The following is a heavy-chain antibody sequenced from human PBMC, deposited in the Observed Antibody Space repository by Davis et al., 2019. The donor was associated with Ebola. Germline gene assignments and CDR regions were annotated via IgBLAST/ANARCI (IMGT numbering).Heavy chain of an antibody. J-gene: IGHJ6*02. D-gene: IGHD5-18*01. V-gene: IGHV6-1*01. CDR2: TYYISSKWYN. CDR3: ARGWLRGGMNV. CDR1: GDSVSRGG. Sequence: PSETLSLTCAISGDSVSRGGWNWIRQSPSRGLEWLGRTYYISSKWYNDYAVSVKSRITINPDTSKNQLSLQLNSVTHEDTALYYGARGWLRGGMNVWGEGTTVTV.